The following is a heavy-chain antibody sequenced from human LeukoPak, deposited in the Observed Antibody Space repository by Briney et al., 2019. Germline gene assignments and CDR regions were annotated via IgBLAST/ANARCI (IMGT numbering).Heavy chain of an antibody. CDR3: ASLGGTVTKVEYFFDY. Sequence: SVKVSCKASGGTFSSYAISWVRQAPGQGLEWMGRIIPILGIANYAQKFQGRVTITADKSTSTAYMELSSLRAEDTAVYYCASLGGTVTKVEYFFDYWGQGTLVTVST. CDR1: GGTFSSYA. D-gene: IGHD4-17*01. CDR2: IIPILGIA. V-gene: IGHV1-69*04. J-gene: IGHJ4*02.